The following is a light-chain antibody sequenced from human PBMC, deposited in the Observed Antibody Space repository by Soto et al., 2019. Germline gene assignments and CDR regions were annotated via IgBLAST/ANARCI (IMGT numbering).Light chain of an antibody. V-gene: IGLV2-14*03. CDR2: DVS. Sequence: QSALTQPASVSGSPGQSITISCTGTSSDVGRYEYLSWYQQHPGKAPKLMIYDVSNRPSGVSIRFSGSKSGNTASLTISGLQAEDEADYYCSSYTTSSTYVFGTGTKVTVL. CDR3: SSYTTSSTYV. J-gene: IGLJ1*01. CDR1: SSDVGRYEY.